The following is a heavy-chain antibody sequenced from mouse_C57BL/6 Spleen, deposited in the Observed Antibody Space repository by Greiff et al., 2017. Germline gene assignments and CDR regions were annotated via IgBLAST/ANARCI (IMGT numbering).Heavy chain of an antibody. V-gene: IGHV1-15*01. D-gene: IGHD1-1*01. Sequence: QVQLKQSGAELVRPGASVTLSCKASGYTFTDYEMHWVKQTPVHGLEWIGAIDPETGGTAYNQKFKGKAILTADKSSSTAYMELRSLTSEDSAVYYCTRTDYYGSSSDYWGQGTTLTVSS. J-gene: IGHJ2*01. CDR3: TRTDYYGSSSDY. CDR2: IDPETGGT. CDR1: GYTFTDYE.